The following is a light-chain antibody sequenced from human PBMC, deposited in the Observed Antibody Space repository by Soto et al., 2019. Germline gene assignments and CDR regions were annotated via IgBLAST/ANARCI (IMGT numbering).Light chain of an antibody. CDR3: SSYTSSSTWV. CDR1: SSDLGGYNY. CDR2: EVS. J-gene: IGLJ3*02. V-gene: IGLV2-14*01. Sequence: QSALTQPASVSGSPGQSITISCTGTSSDLGGYNYVSWYQQHPGKAPKLIIYEVSDRPSGVSNRFSGSKSGNTASLTISGLQAEDEADYYCSSYTSSSTWVFGGGTKVTVL.